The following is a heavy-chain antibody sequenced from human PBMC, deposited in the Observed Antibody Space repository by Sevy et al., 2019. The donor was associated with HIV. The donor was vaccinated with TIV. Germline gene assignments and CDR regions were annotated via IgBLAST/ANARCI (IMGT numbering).Heavy chain of an antibody. V-gene: IGHV3-21*01. Sequence: GGSLRLSCVASGFKFNLFSMNWVRQAPGKGLEWVSTISATSSYKKYEDSVKGRFTISRDNAKNSLFLKMNSLRAEDTAVYFCVRDSSGYDPGDAFDIWGQGTMVTVSS. CDR1: GFKFNLFS. CDR2: ISATSSYK. J-gene: IGHJ3*02. CDR3: VRDSSGYDPGDAFDI. D-gene: IGHD3-22*01.